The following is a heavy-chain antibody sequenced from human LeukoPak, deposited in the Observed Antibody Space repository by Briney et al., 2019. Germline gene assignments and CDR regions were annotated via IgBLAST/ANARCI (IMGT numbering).Heavy chain of an antibody. CDR3: ARGVVVPAAIDWFDP. CDR1: GCTFTGYY. V-gene: IGHV1-2*06. D-gene: IGHD2-2*01. J-gene: IGHJ5*02. CDR2: INPNSGGT. Sequence: ASVKVSCKASGCTFTGYYMHWVRRAPGQGLEWMGRINPNSGGTNYAQKFQGRVTMTRDTSISTAYMELSRLRSDDTAVYYCARGVVVPAAIDWFDPWGQGTLVTVSS.